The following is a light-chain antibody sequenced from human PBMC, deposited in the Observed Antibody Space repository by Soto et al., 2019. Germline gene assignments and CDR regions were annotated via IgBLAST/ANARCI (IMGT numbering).Light chain of an antibody. CDR3: AAWDDSLNGPV. Sequence: QAVVTQPPSASGTPGQRGTMSWSGSSSHIGRNTVNWYQQLPGTAPKLLIYSNNQRPSGVPDLFSGSKYGTSASLAISGLQSDDEADYYCAAWDDSLNGPVFGGGAKLTVL. CDR1: SSHIGRNT. V-gene: IGLV1-44*01. J-gene: IGLJ3*02. CDR2: SNN.